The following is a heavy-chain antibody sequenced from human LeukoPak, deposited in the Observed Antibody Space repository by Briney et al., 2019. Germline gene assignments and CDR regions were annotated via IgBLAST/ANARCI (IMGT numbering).Heavy chain of an antibody. J-gene: IGHJ4*02. D-gene: IGHD1-1*01. Sequence: QSGGSLRLSCAASGFTVSSNYMSWVRQAPGKGLEWVSVIYSGGSSYYADSVKGRFTISRDNSKNTLYLQMNGLRAEDTAVYYCAKATGTFYYFDYWGQGTLVTVSS. CDR2: IYSGGSS. CDR3: AKATGTFYYFDY. V-gene: IGHV3-66*01. CDR1: GFTVSSNY.